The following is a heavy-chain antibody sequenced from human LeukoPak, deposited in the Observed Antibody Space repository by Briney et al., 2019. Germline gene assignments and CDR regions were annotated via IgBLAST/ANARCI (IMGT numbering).Heavy chain of an antibody. CDR2: IYTSGST. D-gene: IGHD6-19*01. V-gene: IGHV4-61*02. Sequence: SQTLSLTCTVSGGSISSGSYYWSWIRQPAGKGLEWIGRIYTSGSTNYNPSLKSRVTISVDTSKNQFSLKLSSVTAADTAVYYCARLSVDLEYSSGWYIDYWGQGTLVTVSS. CDR1: GGSISSGSYY. J-gene: IGHJ4*02. CDR3: ARLSVDLEYSSGWYIDY.